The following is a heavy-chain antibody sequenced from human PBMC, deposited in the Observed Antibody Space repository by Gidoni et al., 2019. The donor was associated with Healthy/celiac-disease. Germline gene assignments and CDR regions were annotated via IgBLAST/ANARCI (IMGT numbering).Heavy chain of an antibody. CDR3: ARAEKVPAAIWGYYYYGMDV. J-gene: IGHJ6*02. CDR1: GFTFSSSA. D-gene: IGHD2-2*02. CDR2: ISGSGGST. V-gene: IGHV3-23*01. Sequence: EVQLLESGGGLVQPGGSLRLPCAASGFTFSSSAMSWVRQAPGKGLEWVSAISGSGGSTYYADSVKGRFTISRDNSKNTLYLQMNSLRAEDTAVYYCARAEKVPAAIWGYYYYGMDVWGQGTTVTVSS.